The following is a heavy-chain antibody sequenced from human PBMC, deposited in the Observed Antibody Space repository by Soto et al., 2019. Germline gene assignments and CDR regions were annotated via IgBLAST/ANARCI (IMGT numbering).Heavy chain of an antibody. J-gene: IGHJ4*02. Sequence: EAQLLESGGGLVQPGGSLRLSCAASGFTFSIYAMSWVRQAPGKGLEWLSAISGSGGSTYYADSVKGRFTISRDNSKNTLYLQMNGLRAEDTAVYYCAKEPGDYGDRRWYFDYWGQGTLVTVSS. CDR3: AKEPGDYGDRRWYFDY. V-gene: IGHV3-23*01. D-gene: IGHD4-17*01. CDR1: GFTFSIYA. CDR2: ISGSGGST.